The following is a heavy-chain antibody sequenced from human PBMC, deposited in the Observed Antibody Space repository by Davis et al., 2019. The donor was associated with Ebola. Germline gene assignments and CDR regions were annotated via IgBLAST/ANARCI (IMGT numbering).Heavy chain of an antibody. CDR2: IIHILGIP. D-gene: IGHD6-19*01. V-gene: IGHV1-69*04. CDR1: GGTFSSYT. Sequence: SVTVSCKASGGTFSSYTISWVRQAPGQGLAWMGRIIHILGIPNYAQKFQGRVPITADKSTRTAYMELSSLRSEDTAVDYCAGDLVAVAGGDYWGQGTLVTVSS. J-gene: IGHJ4*02. CDR3: AGDLVAVAGGDY.